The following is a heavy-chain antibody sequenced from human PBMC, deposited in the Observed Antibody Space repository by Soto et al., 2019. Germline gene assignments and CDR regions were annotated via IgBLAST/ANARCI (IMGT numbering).Heavy chain of an antibody. J-gene: IGHJ4*02. CDR1: GYTFTSYD. V-gene: IGHV1-8*01. CDR3: ARELQSRPFDY. Sequence: QAQLVQSGAEVKKPGASVKVSCKASGYTFTSYDINWVRQATGQGLEWMGWMNPNSGNTGYAQKFQGRATMTRNTSISTAHMELSSVRAEDTAVYYCARELQSRPFDYWGQGTLVTVYS. D-gene: IGHD4-4*01. CDR2: MNPNSGNT.